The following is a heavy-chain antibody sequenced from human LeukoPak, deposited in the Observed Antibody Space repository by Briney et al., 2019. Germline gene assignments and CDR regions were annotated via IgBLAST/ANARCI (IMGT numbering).Heavy chain of an antibody. J-gene: IGHJ2*01. V-gene: IGHV4-34*01. D-gene: IGHD6-13*01. CDR3: ARVPEGSSSQHWYFDL. CDR2: INHSGST. CDR1: GGSFSGYY. Sequence: SETLSLTCAVYGGSFSGYYWSWIRQPPGKGLEWIGEINHSGSTNYNPSLKSRVTISVDTSKNQFSLRLSSVTAADTAVYYCARVPEGSSSQHWYFDLWGRGTLVTVSS.